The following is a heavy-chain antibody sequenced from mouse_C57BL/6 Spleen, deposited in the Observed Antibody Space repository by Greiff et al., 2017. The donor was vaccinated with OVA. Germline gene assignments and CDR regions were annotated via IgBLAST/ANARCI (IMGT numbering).Heavy chain of an antibody. Sequence: QVQLQQPGAELVKPGASVKMSCKASGYTFTSYWITWVKQRPGQGLEWIGDIYPGSGTTSYNQKFKGKATLTVDQSSSTAYMQLNSLTSEDSAVYYCARDGSSPYYAMDYWGQGTSVTVSS. CDR1: GYTFTSYW. V-gene: IGHV1-55*01. D-gene: IGHD1-1*01. J-gene: IGHJ4*01. CDR2: IYPGSGTT. CDR3: ARDGSSPYYAMDY.